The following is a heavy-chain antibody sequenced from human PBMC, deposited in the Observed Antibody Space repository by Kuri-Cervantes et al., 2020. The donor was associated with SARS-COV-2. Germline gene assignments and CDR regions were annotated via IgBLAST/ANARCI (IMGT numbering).Heavy chain of an antibody. Sequence: SLKISCAASGFSFEDYAMHWVRQAPGKGLEWVSGISWNSGSIDYADSVKGRFTISRDNAKNSLYLQMNSLRAEDTAVYYCASKHSSGWYLAEIWGQGTMVTDSS. CDR2: ISWNSGSI. V-gene: IGHV3-9*01. CDR3: ASKHSSGWYLAEI. CDR1: GFSFEDYA. D-gene: IGHD6-19*01. J-gene: IGHJ3*02.